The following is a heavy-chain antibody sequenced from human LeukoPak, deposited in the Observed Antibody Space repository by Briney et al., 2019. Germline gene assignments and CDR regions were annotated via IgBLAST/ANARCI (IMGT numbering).Heavy chain of an antibody. CDR3: AKDGAVAGGGTAFDI. V-gene: IGHV3-30-3*02. D-gene: IGHD6-19*01. Sequence: GGSLRLSCAASGFTFSSYAMHWVRQAPGKGLEWVAVVSYDGSNKYYADSVKGRFTISRDNSKNTLWLQMNSLRAEDTAVYYCAKDGAVAGGGTAFDIWGQGTMVTVSS. J-gene: IGHJ3*02. CDR1: GFTFSSYA. CDR2: VSYDGSNK.